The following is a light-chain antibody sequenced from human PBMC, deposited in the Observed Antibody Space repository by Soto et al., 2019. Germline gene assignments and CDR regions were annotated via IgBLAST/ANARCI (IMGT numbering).Light chain of an antibody. Sequence: EIVMTQSPATLSVSPGERATLSCRASQSVNSNLAWYRQKPGQAPRLLISDASTRATGVPARFSGSGSGTEFTLTISSLQSEDCGSYYCQQYNFWPPLTFGGGTKVEIK. J-gene: IGKJ4*01. CDR2: DAS. V-gene: IGKV3-15*01. CDR1: QSVNSN. CDR3: QQYNFWPPLT.